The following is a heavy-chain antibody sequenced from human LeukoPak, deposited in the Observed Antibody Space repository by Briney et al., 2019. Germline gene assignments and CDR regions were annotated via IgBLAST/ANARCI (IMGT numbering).Heavy chain of an antibody. J-gene: IGHJ4*02. Sequence: GGSLRLSCAASGFTFSDYSMTWVRQAPGKGLEWVSYITSSSNTIYYADSMKGRFTTSRDDAKNSLYLQMSSLRAEDTAVYYCARTPIARDYFDYWGQGTLVTVSS. CDR1: GFTFSDYS. CDR2: ITSSSNTI. CDR3: ARTPIARDYFDY. V-gene: IGHV3-48*01.